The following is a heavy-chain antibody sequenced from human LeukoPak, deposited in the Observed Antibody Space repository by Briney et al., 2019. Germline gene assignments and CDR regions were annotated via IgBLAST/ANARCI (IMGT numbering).Heavy chain of an antibody. CDR3: ARENWYSSDWYRLDH. CDR2: ISSSSST. D-gene: IGHD6-19*01. V-gene: IGHV3-11*05. Sequence: PGGSLRLSCAASGFSFRTSAMSWIRQAPGKGLEWASYISSSSSTNYADCVKGRFTISRDNAKNSLYLHMNSLRAEDTAVYFCARENWYSSDWYRLDHWGQGTLVTVSS. J-gene: IGHJ4*02. CDR1: GFSFRTSA.